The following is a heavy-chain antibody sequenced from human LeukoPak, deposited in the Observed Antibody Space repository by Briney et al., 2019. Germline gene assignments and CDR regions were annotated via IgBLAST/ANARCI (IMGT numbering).Heavy chain of an antibody. CDR3: ARDPERYLRTGHYDY. Sequence: GGSLRLSCAGSGFTFSTSAMNWVRQVPGKGLEWVSSIDYDGSHIYYSASVKGRFSISRDNARDSVYLQMDSLRAEDTAVYYCARDPERYLRTGHYDYWGQGTLVLVSS. V-gene: IGHV3-21*01. CDR1: GFTFSTSA. D-gene: IGHD3-10*02. CDR2: IDYDGSHI. J-gene: IGHJ4*02.